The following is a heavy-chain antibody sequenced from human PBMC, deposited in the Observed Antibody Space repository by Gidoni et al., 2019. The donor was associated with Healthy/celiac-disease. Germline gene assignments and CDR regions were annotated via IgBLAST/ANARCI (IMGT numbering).Heavy chain of an antibody. CDR3: ARDRSHIVATISQAFDI. Sequence: QVQLVQSGAVVKKPGSSVKVSCKASGGTFSSYAISWVRQAPGQGLEWMGRIIPILGIANYAQKFQGRVTITADKSTSTAYMELSSLRSEDTAVYYCARDRSHIVATISQAFDIWGQGTMVTVSS. V-gene: IGHV1-69*04. J-gene: IGHJ3*02. CDR1: GGTFSSYA. CDR2: IIPILGIA. D-gene: IGHD5-12*01.